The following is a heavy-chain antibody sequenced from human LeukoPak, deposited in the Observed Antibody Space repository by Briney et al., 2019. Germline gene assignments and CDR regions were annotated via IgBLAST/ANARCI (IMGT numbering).Heavy chain of an antibody. D-gene: IGHD3-10*01. Sequence: SETLSLTCTVSGGSISSYYWSWIRQPPGKGLEWIGYIYHSGSTNGNPSLKSRVTISVDTSKSQFSLKLSSVTAADTAVYYCARAVLSYFYGSGSTPGFDYWGQGTLVTVSS. J-gene: IGHJ4*02. CDR3: ARAVLSYFYGSGSTPGFDY. CDR2: IYHSGST. CDR1: GGSISSYY. V-gene: IGHV4-59*01.